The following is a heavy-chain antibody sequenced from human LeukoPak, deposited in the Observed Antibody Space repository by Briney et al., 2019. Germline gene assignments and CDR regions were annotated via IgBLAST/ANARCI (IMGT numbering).Heavy chain of an antibody. J-gene: IGHJ4*02. Sequence: SVKVSCKASGYTFSSFGISWVRQAPGQGLEWMGRIIPILGIANYAQKFQGRVTITADKSTSTAYMELSSLRSEDTAVYYCARDQHWRGYSYGYGYWGQGTLVTVSS. D-gene: IGHD5-18*01. CDR2: IIPILGIA. V-gene: IGHV1-69*04. CDR3: ARDQHWRGYSYGYGY. CDR1: GYTFSSFG.